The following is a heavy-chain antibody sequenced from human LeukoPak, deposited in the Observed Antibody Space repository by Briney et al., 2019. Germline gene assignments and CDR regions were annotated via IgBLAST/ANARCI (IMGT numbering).Heavy chain of an antibody. CDR2: IKSKTDGGTT. Sequence: GGSLRLSCAASGFTFSNAWMNWVRQAPGKGLEWVGRIKSKTDGGTTDYAAPVKGRFTISRDDSKNTLYLQMSSLKTEDTAVYYCTRTATYNWNQEGAFDIWGQGTMVTVSS. V-gene: IGHV3-15*01. CDR3: TRTATYNWNQEGAFDI. J-gene: IGHJ3*02. CDR1: GFTFSNAW. D-gene: IGHD1-20*01.